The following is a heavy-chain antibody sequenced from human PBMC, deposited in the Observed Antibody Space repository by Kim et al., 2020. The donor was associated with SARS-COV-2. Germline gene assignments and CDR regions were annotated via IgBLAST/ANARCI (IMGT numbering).Heavy chain of an antibody. V-gene: IGHV1-69*04. CDR3: ARETDDYLFDY. D-gene: IGHD4-17*01. J-gene: IGHJ4*02. CDR1: GGTFSSYA. CDR2: IIPILGIA. Sequence: SVKVSCKASGGTFSSYAISWVRQAPGQGLEWMGRIIPILGIANYAQKFQGRVTITADKSTSTAYMELSSLRSEDTAVYYCARETDDYLFDYWGQGTLVTVSS.